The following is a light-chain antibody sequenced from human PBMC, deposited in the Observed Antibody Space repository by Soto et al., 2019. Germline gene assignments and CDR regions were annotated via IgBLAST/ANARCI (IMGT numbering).Light chain of an antibody. CDR2: DVS. CDR1: SSDVGGYNY. J-gene: IGLJ2*01. Sequence: QSALTQPASVSGSPGQSTTTSCTAPSSDVGGYNYVSWYQQHPGKAPKLMIYDVSNRPSGVSNRFSGSKSGNTASLTISGLQAEDEADYYCSSYTSSSTYVVFGGGTKLTVL. V-gene: IGLV2-14*01. CDR3: SSYTSSSTYVV.